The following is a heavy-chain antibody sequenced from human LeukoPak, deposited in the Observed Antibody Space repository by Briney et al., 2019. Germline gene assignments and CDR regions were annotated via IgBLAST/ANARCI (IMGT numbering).Heavy chain of an antibody. CDR2: IYYSGST. CDR1: GGSISSYY. CDR3: ARVTGYTIEDYFDY. J-gene: IGHJ4*02. V-gene: IGHV4-59*01. D-gene: IGHD3-9*01. Sequence: SETLSLTCTVSGGSISSYYWSWIRQPPGKGLEWIGYIYYSGSTNYNPSLKSRVTISVKTSRNQFSLKLRSVTAADTAVYYCARVTGYTIEDYFDYWGQGTLVTVSS.